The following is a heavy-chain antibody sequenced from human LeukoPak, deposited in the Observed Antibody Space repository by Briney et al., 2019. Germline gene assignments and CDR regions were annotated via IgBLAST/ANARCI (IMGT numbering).Heavy chain of an antibody. CDR3: ARDGGGSSSWYASFDY. CDR1: GGTFSSYA. J-gene: IGHJ4*02. V-gene: IGHV1-69*13. Sequence: SVKVSCKASGGTFSSYAISWVRQAPGQGLEWMGGIIPIFDTANYAQKFQGRVTITADESTSTAYMELSSLRSEDTAVYYCARDGGGSSSWYASFDYWGQGTLVTVSS. CDR2: IIPIFDTA. D-gene: IGHD6-13*01.